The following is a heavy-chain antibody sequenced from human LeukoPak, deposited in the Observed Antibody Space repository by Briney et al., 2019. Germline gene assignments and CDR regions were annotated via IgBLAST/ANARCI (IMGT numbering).Heavy chain of an antibody. D-gene: IGHD6-19*01. V-gene: IGHV3-23*01. CDR2: FTYSGVNT. J-gene: IGHJ4*02. CDR1: GFTFSSYA. CDR3: AKGPHSSGWHYFDY. Sequence: PGGSLRLSCAGSGFTFSSYAMSWARQAPGKGLEWVSTFTYSGVNTYYADSVRGRFTISRDNSKNTLYLQLNSLRAEDTALYYCAKGPHSSGWHYFDYWGQGTLVTVSS.